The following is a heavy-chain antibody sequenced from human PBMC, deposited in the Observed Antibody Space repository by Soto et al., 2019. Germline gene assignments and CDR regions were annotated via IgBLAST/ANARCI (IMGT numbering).Heavy chain of an antibody. CDR3: ARGTAEAGTWFGELFP. CDR1: CGSSSSSNW. CDR2: IYHSGST. V-gene: IGHV4-4*02. Sequence: PAETRSLTCACSCGSSSSSNWWSGVRQPPGKGLEGSGEIYHSGSTKYNPSIKRRVIISVEKSKNQFSLNLRFVTAAVTAVSYCARGTAEAGTWFGELFPWGLGPLVTVSS. J-gene: IGHJ5*02. D-gene: IGHD3-10*01.